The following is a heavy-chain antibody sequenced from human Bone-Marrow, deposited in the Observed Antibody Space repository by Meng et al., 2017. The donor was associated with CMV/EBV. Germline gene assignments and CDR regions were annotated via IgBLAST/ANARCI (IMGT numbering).Heavy chain of an antibody. V-gene: IGHV1-2*02. D-gene: IGHD2-2*02. CDR2: INPNTGGT. CDR1: GYTFTGYY. J-gene: IGHJ4*02. Sequence: ASVKVSCKASGYTFTGYYMHWVRQAPGQGLEWMGWINPNTGGTNYAQKFQGRVTMTRDTSISTAYMDLSRLRSDDTAVYYCARTGMVVLPAAIYWYYDYWGQRTLVTVSS. CDR3: ARTGMVVLPAAIYWYYDY.